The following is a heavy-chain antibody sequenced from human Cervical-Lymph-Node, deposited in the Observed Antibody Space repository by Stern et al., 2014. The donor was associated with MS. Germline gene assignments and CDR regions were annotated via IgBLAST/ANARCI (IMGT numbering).Heavy chain of an antibody. D-gene: IGHD1-26*01. J-gene: IGHJ6*02. Sequence: EVQLVQSGGGLVKPGGSLRLYCAASGFTFRNAWMTWIRQAPGKGLERVGRIKSKTDGGTTDYAAPVKGRFTISRDDSKNTLYLQMNSLKTEDTAVYYCTTLDRSYPYYYYGMDVWGQGTTVTVSS. V-gene: IGHV3-15*01. CDR2: IKSKTDGGTT. CDR3: TTLDRSYPYYYYGMDV. CDR1: GFTFRNAW.